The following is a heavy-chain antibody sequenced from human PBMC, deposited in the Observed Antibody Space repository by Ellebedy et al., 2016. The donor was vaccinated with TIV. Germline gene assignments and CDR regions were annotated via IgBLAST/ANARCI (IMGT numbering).Heavy chain of an antibody. CDR1: GGSISSGDYY. CDR2: IYYSGST. V-gene: IGHV4-30-4*01. D-gene: IGHD5-24*01. CDR3: AREVLEMATRYSDY. J-gene: IGHJ4*02. Sequence: MPSETLSLTCTVSGGSISSGDYYWSWIRQPPGKGLEWIGYIYYSGSTYYNPSLKSRVTISVDTSKNQFSLKLSSVTAADTAVYYCAREVLEMATRYSDYWGQGTLVTVSS.